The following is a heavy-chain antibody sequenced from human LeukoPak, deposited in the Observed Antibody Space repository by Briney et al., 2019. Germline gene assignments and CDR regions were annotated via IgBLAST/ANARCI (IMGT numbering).Heavy chain of an antibody. Sequence: GGSLRLSCAASGFTFSTYAMHWVRQAPGKGPEYVSAISTNGGGTYYANSVKGRFTISRDNSKNTLYLQMGSLRAEDMAVYYCARWGSTSCYDYWGQGTLVTVSS. D-gene: IGHD2-2*01. CDR1: GFTFSTYA. CDR2: ISTNGGGT. V-gene: IGHV3-64*01. CDR3: ARWGSTSCYDY. J-gene: IGHJ4*02.